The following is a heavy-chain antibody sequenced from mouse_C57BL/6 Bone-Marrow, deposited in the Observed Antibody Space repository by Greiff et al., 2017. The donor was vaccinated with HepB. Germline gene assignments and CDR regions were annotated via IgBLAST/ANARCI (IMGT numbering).Heavy chain of an antibody. CDR1: GYTFTSYW. CDR3: AREGLRGFAY. D-gene: IGHD2-4*01. V-gene: IGHV1-50*01. Sequence: VKLQQPGAELVKPGASVKLSCKASGYTFTSYWMQWVKQRPGQGLEWIGEIDPSDSYTNYNQKFKGKATLTVDTSSSTAYMQLSSLTSEDSAVYYCAREGLRGFAYWGQGTLVTVSA. J-gene: IGHJ3*01. CDR2: IDPSDSYT.